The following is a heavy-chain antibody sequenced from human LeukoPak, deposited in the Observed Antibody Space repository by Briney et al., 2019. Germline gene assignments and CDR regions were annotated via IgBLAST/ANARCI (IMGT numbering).Heavy chain of an antibody. CDR2: ISGSGGST. J-gene: IGHJ1*01. CDR3: AKGPGIAAAGREGYFQH. V-gene: IGHV3-23*01. Sequence: PGGSLRLSCAASGFTFSSYSMNWVRQAPGKGLEWVSAISGSGGSTYYADSVKGRFTISRDNSKNTLYLQMNSLRAEDTAVYYCAKGPGIAAAGREGYFQHWGQGTLVTVSS. D-gene: IGHD6-13*01. CDR1: GFTFSSYS.